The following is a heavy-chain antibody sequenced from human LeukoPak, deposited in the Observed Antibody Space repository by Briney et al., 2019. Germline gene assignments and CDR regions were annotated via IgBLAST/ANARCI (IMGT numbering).Heavy chain of an antibody. D-gene: IGHD3-3*01. CDR1: GFTFSSYA. J-gene: IGHJ4*02. V-gene: IGHV3-30-3*01. CDR2: ISYDGSNK. Sequence: GGSLRLSRSASGFTFSSYAMHWVRQAPGKGLEWVAVISYDGSNKYYADSVKGRFTISRDNSKNTLYLQMNSLRAEDTAVYYCASPGRFLEWLLLDYWGQGTLVTVSS. CDR3: ASPGRFLEWLLLDY.